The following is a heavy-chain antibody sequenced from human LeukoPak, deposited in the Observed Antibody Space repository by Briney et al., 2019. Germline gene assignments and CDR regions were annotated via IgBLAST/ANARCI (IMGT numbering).Heavy chain of an antibody. J-gene: IGHJ6*03. D-gene: IGHD3-10*01. CDR3: ARVFDSGSQAYFYYMDV. V-gene: IGHV4-38-2*02. Sequence: PSETLSLTCTVSGYSISSGYYWGWIRQPPGQGLEWIGSINYSGSTYYNPSLKSRVTISVDTSKNQFSLKVSSVTAADTAVYYCARVFDSGSQAYFYYMDVWGKGTTVTISS. CDR2: INYSGST. CDR1: GYSISSGYY.